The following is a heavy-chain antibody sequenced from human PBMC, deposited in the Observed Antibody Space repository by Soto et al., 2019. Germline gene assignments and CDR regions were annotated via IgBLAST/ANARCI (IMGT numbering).Heavy chain of an antibody. D-gene: IGHD3-3*01. CDR1: GGSFSGYY. V-gene: IGHV4-34*01. CDR3: ARGTLWSGYLRVLDYYMDV. J-gene: IGHJ6*03. CDR2: INHSGST. Sequence: QVQLQQWGAGLLKPSETLSLTCAVYGGSFSGYYWSWIRQPPGKGLEWIGEINHSGSTNYNPSLKSRVTISVDTSKNQFSLKLSSVTAADTAVYYCARGTLWSGYLRVLDYYMDVWGKGTTVTVSS.